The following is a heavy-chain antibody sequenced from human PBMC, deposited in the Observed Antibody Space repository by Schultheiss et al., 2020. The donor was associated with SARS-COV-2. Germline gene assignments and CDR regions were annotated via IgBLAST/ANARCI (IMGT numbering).Heavy chain of an antibody. V-gene: IGHV4-38-2*01. J-gene: IGHJ5*02. D-gene: IGHD2-2*01. CDR3: AKSYCTSTSCSPYNWFDP. CDR2: IYHSGST. Sequence: SQTLSLTCAVSGYSISSGYYWGWIRQPPGKELEWIGSIYHSGSTYYNPSLKSRVTISVDTSKNQFSLKLNSVTAADTAVYYCAKSYCTSTSCSPYNWFDPWGQGTLVTVSS. CDR1: GYSISSGYY.